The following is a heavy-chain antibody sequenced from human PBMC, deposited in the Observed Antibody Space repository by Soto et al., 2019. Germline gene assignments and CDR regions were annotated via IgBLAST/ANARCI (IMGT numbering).Heavy chain of an antibody. CDR2: MNPNSGNT. V-gene: IGHV1-8*01. J-gene: IGHJ5*02. CDR1: GYTFTSYD. Sequence: ASVKVSCKASGYTFTSYDINWVRQATGQGLEWMGWMNPNSGNTGYAQKFQGRVTMTRNTSISTAYMELSSLRSEDTAVYYCAKSPATNIVVVPAARRGWFDPWGQGTLVTVSS. CDR3: AKSPATNIVVVPAARRGWFDP. D-gene: IGHD2-2*01.